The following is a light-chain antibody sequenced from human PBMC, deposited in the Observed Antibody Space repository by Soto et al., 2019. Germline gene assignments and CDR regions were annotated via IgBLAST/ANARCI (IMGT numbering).Light chain of an antibody. Sequence: QAVVTQPPSVSGAAGQRVTISCTGSSSNIGAGYDVHWYQQLPGTAPKLLIYGNSNRPSGVPDRFSGSKSGTSASLAITGLQAEDEADYYCQSYDSSLSGAVVFGGGTQLTVL. CDR1: SSNIGAGYD. CDR3: QSYDSSLSGAVV. V-gene: IGLV1-40*01. J-gene: IGLJ2*01. CDR2: GNS.